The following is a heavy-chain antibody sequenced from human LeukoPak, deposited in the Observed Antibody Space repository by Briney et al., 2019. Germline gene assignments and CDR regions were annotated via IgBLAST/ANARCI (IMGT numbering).Heavy chain of an antibody. J-gene: IGHJ6*02. CDR1: GGSISSYY. V-gene: IGHV4-59*01. CDR2: IYYSGST. D-gene: IGHD3-3*01. Sequence: SETLSLTCTVSGGSISSYYWSWIRQPPGKGLEWIGYIYYSGSTNYNPSLKSRVTISVDTSKNQFSLKLSSVTAADTAVYYCARVRFLEWLLSPSYYGMDVWGQGTTVTVSS. CDR3: ARVRFLEWLLSPSYYGMDV.